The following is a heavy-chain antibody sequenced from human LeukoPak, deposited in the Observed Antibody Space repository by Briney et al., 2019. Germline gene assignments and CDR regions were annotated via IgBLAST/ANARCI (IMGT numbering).Heavy chain of an antibody. CDR2: ISSSGSTI. J-gene: IGHJ6*04. CDR1: GFTFSSYE. V-gene: IGHV3-48*03. D-gene: IGHD3-10*02. Sequence: GGSLRLSCAASGFTFSSYEMNWVRRAPGKGLEWVSYISSSGSTIYYADSVKGRFTISRDNAKNSLYLQTNSLRAEDTAVYYCAELGITMIGGVWGKGTTVTISS. CDR3: AELGITMIGGV.